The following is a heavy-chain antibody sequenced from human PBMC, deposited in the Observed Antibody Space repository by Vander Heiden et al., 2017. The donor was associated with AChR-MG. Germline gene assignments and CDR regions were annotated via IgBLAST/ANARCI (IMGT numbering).Heavy chain of an antibody. CDR2: ISGSGGRK. J-gene: IGHJ4*02. Sequence: EVQLLESGGGLVQPGGSLRLSCEASGFTFSSYAMSWVRQAPGKGLEWVSAISGSGGRKYYADSVKGRFTISRDNSKNTLYLQMKRMRAEETAVYYCAKDRQGGLQYYFDYWGQGTLVTVSS. CDR3: AKDRQGGLQYYFDY. CDR1: GFTFSSYA. V-gene: IGHV3-23*01. D-gene: IGHD1-26*01.